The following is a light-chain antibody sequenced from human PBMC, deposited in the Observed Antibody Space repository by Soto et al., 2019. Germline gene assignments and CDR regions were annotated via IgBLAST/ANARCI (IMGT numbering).Light chain of an antibody. CDR3: ASYRSANTLVV. CDR1: SRGIGNYNY. J-gene: IGLJ1*01. Sequence: QSVLTQPASVSGSPGQSITISCTGTSRGIGNYNYVSWYQHHPGKAPKFMIYEVTSRPSGVSDRFSGSKSGMTASLTISGLQPEDEADYFCASYRSANTLVVFGTGTKVTVL. V-gene: IGLV2-14*01. CDR2: EVT.